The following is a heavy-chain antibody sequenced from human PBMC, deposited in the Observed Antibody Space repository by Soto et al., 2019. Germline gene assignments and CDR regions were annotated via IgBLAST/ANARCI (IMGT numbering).Heavy chain of an antibody. V-gene: IGHV1-2*02. J-gene: IGHJ6*02. D-gene: IGHD4-4*01. Sequence: QVQLVQSGAEVKKPGASVKVSCKTSGYIFTGFYMHWVRQAPGQGLEWMGWFNPNSGGTNYPQKFRDRVTMTRDTSIGTAYMELSSLRSDDTAVYYCARDRVDYSSFHYGMDVWGQGTTVTVSS. CDR1: GYIFTGFY. CDR2: FNPNSGGT. CDR3: ARDRVDYSSFHYGMDV.